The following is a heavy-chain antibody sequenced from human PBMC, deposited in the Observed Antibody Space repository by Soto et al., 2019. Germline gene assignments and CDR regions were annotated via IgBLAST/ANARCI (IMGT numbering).Heavy chain of an antibody. J-gene: IGHJ6*02. V-gene: IGHV1-69*06. D-gene: IGHD3-10*01. CDR2: IIPIFGTA. Sequence: QVQLVQSGAEVKKPGSSVKVSCKASGGTFSSYAISWVRQAPGQGLEWMGGIIPIFGTANYAQKFQGRVTITADKSTSTAYMELSSLRSEDSAVYYCARNLWFGEIRGYYYYYGMDVWGQGTTVTVSS. CDR3: ARNLWFGEIRGYYYYYGMDV. CDR1: GGTFSSYA.